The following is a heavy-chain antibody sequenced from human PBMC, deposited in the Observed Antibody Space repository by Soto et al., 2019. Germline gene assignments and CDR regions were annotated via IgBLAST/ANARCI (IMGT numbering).Heavy chain of an antibody. J-gene: IGHJ6*02. D-gene: IGHD3-3*01. CDR2: ISGSGAGT. CDR3: AKGPTVFGAVISFDYYYGMYV. Sequence: GGSMRISCTASGFTVSTSAMSWVRQDPGRGLEWVSGISGSGAGTYYADSVKGRFTISRDNSKNTLYLQMSGLRAEDAAVYYCAKGPTVFGAVISFDYYYGMYVWGQGTPVTVSS. CDR1: GFTVSTSA. V-gene: IGHV3-23*01.